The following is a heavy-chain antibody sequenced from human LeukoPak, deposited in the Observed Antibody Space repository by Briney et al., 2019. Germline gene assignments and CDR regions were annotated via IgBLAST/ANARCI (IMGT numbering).Heavy chain of an antibody. Sequence: PSETLSLTCTVSGGSISSSSYYWGWIRQPPGKGLEWIGSIYYSGSTYYNPSLKSRVTISVDTSKNQFSLKLSSVTAADTAVYYCARGRAVAFYYYGMDVWGQGTTVTVSS. J-gene: IGHJ6*02. CDR1: GGSISSSSYY. V-gene: IGHV4-39*01. D-gene: IGHD6-19*01. CDR3: ARGRAVAFYYYGMDV. CDR2: IYYSGST.